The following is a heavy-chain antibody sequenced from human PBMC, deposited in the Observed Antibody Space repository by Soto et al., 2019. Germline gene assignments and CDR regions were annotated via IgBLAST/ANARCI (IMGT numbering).Heavy chain of an antibody. V-gene: IGHV4-39*02. J-gene: IGHJ4*02. Sequence: SETLSLTCAVSCYSISSSIYYWDWIRQPPGKGLEWIGSVYYRGSTYYSPSLKSRVTISVDTSNNQFSLRVNSVTAADTAVYYCARDFYGDSVDYWGQGTLVTVSS. D-gene: IGHD4-17*01. CDR1: CYSISSSIYY. CDR2: VYYRGST. CDR3: ARDFYGDSVDY.